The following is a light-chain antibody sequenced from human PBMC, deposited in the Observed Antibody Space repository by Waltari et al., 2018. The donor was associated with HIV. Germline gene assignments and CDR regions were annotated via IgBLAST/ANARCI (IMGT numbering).Light chain of an antibody. Sequence: NFMLTQPPSVSESPGKTVTISCNRSSGSIASNYVQWYQQRPGSGPTTLIYEYDQRPSGVPDRFSGSIDTSSNSASLTISGLKTEDEADYYCQSFDTSNQWIFGGGTKLTVL. J-gene: IGLJ2*01. CDR1: SGSIASNY. V-gene: IGLV6-57*03. CDR3: QSFDTSNQWI. CDR2: EYD.